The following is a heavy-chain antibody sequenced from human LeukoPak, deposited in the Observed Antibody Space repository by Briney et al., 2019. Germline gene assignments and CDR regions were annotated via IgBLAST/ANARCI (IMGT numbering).Heavy chain of an antibody. V-gene: IGHV3-23*01. CDR3: AKRGVVIRVILVGFHKEAYYFDS. J-gene: IGHJ4*02. D-gene: IGHD3-22*01. CDR1: GITLSNYG. Sequence: ESGRSLRLSCVVSGITLSNYGMSWVRQAAGKGMEWVACISGSGGSTNYADSVKGRFTISRDNPKNTLYLKMDSLRAEDTAVYFCAKRGVVIRVILVGFHKEAYYFDSWGQGALVTASS. CDR2: ISGSGGST.